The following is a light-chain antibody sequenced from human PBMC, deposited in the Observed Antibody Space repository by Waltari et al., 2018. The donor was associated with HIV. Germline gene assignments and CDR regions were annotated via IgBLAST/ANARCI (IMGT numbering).Light chain of an antibody. Sequence: EIVLTQSPVTLSLSPGERATLSCRASESVSDHLAWYQQRPGQAPRLLIYDVSNRATGIPARFSGSRSGADFTLTISGLEPDDFAVYYCHHRSGGAFGGGAKVEIK. V-gene: IGKV3-11*01. CDR2: DVS. J-gene: IGKJ4*01. CDR1: ESVSDH. CDR3: HHRSGGA.